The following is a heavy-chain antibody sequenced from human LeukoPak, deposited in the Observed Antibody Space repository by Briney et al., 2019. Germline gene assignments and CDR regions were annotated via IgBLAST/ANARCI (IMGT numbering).Heavy chain of an antibody. D-gene: IGHD3-22*01. CDR1: GYTFTSYY. V-gene: IGHV1-46*01. Sequence: ASVKVSCKASGYTFTSYYMHWVRQAPGQGLEWMGIINPSGGSTSYAQKFQGRVTMTRDMSTSTVYMELSSLGSEDTAVYYCARAATYYYDSSGYSTDAFDIWGQGTMVTVSS. J-gene: IGHJ3*02. CDR3: ARAATYYYDSSGYSTDAFDI. CDR2: INPSGGST.